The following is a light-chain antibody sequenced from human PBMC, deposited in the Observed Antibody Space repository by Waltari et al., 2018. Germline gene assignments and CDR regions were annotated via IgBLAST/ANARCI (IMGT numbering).Light chain of an antibody. V-gene: IGKV1-9*01. CDR2: DAS. CDR3: QHYGTSFRP. Sequence: DIQLTQSPSFLSASVGDSATIPCRASQGISSYLAWYQQKPGKAPQILVYDASALQSGVPSRFSGSGSGTEFTLTISSLQPEDFATYYCQHYGTSFRPFGQGTKVEIK. CDR1: QGISSY. J-gene: IGKJ1*01.